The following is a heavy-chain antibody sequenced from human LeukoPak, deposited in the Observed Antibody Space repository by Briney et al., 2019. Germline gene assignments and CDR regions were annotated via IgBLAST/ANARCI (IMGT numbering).Heavy chain of an antibody. D-gene: IGHD2-2*01. CDR1: GYTFSGYY. J-gene: IGHJ6*03. CDR2: INPNSGGT. CDR3: AREDIVVVPAARTGLYYYYYYYMDV. V-gene: IGHV1-2*02. Sequence: GGSVKVSCKASGYTFSGYYMHWVRQAPGQGLEWVGFINPNSGGTYYAQKFQGRFTMSRDTSISTAYMELSRLRSDDTAVYYCAREDIVVVPAARTGLYYYYYYYMDVWGKGTTVTVSS.